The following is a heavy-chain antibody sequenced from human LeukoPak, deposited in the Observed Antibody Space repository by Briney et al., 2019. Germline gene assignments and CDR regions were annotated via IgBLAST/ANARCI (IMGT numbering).Heavy chain of an antibody. CDR1: GFTFSSNA. Sequence: GGSLRLSCAASGFTFSSNAMSWVRQAPGKGLEWVSAISGSGGSAYYADSVKGRFTITRDNSKNTLYLQMNSLRAEDTAVYYCAKDRSGNYYYWGQGTLVTVSS. J-gene: IGHJ4*02. CDR3: AKDRSGNYYY. D-gene: IGHD4-23*01. CDR2: ISGSGGSA. V-gene: IGHV3-23*01.